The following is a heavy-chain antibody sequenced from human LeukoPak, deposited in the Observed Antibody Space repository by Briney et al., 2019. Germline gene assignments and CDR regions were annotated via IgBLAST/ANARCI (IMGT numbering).Heavy chain of an antibody. Sequence: GESLKISCKGSGYSFTSYWIGGVRQMPGKGLDWMGIIYPGDSDTRYSPSFQGQVPISADKSISTAYLQWSSLKASDNAMYYCARGYGDYGMWSNAFDIWGQGTMVTVSS. V-gene: IGHV5-51*01. D-gene: IGHD4-17*01. CDR3: ARGYGDYGMWSNAFDI. CDR1: GYSFTSYW. J-gene: IGHJ3*02. CDR2: IYPGDSDT.